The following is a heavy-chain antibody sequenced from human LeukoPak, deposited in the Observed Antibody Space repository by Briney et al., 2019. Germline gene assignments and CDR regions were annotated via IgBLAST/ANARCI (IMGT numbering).Heavy chain of an antibody. CDR1: GYTFTSYG. CDR3: ARNTYYYDSSGYYSY. J-gene: IGHJ4*02. CDR2: ISAYNGNT. Sequence: ASVKVSCKASGYTFTSYGISWVRQAPGQGLEWMGWISAYNGNTNYAQKLQGRVTMTTDTSTSTAYMELRSPRSDDTAVYYCARNTYYYDSSGYYSYWGQGTLVTVSS. D-gene: IGHD3-22*01. V-gene: IGHV1-18*01.